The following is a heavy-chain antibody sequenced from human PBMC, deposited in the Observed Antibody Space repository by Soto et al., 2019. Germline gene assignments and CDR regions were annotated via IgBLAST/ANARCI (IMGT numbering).Heavy chain of an antibody. Sequence: QVQLVQSGAEVKKPGSSVKVSCKASGGTFSRYAISWVRQAPGQGLEWLGGIIPIFGTANYAQKFQGRVTITEDEATSTAYRELSSLRSEDTAVYYCARNSGYYDMLTGYSHGYYFEYWGQGTLVTASS. V-gene: IGHV1-69*01. CDR2: IIPIFGTA. CDR1: GGTFSRYA. CDR3: ARNSGYYDMLTGYSHGYYFEY. J-gene: IGHJ4*02. D-gene: IGHD3-9*01.